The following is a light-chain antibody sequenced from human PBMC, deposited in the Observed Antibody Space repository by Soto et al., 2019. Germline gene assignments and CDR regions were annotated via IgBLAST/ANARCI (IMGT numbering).Light chain of an antibody. Sequence: QSVLTQPPSVSAAPGQKVTISCSGCSSNIGNNYVSWYQQLPGTAPKLLIYDNNKRPSGIPDRFSGSKSGTSATLGITGLQTGDEADYYCGTWDSSLSAAVVFGGGTKLTVL. J-gene: IGLJ2*01. CDR3: GTWDSSLSAAVV. CDR1: SSNIGNNY. CDR2: DNN. V-gene: IGLV1-51*01.